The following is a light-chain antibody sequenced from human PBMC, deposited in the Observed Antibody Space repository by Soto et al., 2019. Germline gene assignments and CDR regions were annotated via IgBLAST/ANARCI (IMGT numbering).Light chain of an antibody. J-gene: IGKJ1*01. V-gene: IGKV3-15*01. CDR3: QHYNNWPPWT. CDR2: GAS. Sequence: EIVMTQSPVTLSVSPGERATLSCRASQSVRSNLAWYQLKPGQAPRLLIYGASTRATGVPARFSGSGSGTEFTLTISSLQSEDFAVYYCQHYNNWPPWTFGQGTKVEIK. CDR1: QSVRSN.